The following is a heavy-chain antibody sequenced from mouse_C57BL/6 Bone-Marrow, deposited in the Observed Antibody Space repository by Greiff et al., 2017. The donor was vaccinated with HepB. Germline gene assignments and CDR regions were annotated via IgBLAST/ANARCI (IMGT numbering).Heavy chain of an antibody. J-gene: IGHJ3*01. CDR3: ARGGGYYEAY. CDR1: GFTFSSYA. CDR2: ISDGGSYT. D-gene: IGHD2-3*01. V-gene: IGHV5-4*03. Sequence: EVMLVESGGGLVKPGGSLKLSCAASGFTFSSYAMSWVRQTPEKRLEWVATISDGGSYTYYPDNVKGRFTITRDNAKNNLYLQMSHLKSEDTAMYYCARGGGYYEAYWGQGTLVTVSA.